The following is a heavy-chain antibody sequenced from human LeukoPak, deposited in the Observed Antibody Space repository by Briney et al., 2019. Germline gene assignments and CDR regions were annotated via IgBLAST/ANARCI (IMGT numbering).Heavy chain of an antibody. D-gene: IGHD2-15*01. CDR3: ARERGDIVVVVAASDAFDI. V-gene: IGHV1-2*02. CDR1: GYTFTGYY. J-gene: IGHJ3*02. CDR2: INPNSGGT. Sequence: GASVKVSCKASGYTFTGYYMHWVRQAPGQGLEWMGWINPNSGGTNHAQKFQGRVTMTRDTSISTDYMELSRLRSDDTAVYYCARERGDIVVVVAASDAFDIWGQGTMVTVSS.